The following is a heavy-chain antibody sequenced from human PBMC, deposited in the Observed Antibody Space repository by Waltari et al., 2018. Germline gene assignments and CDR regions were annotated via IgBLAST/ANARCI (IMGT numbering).Heavy chain of an antibody. CDR2: VPFSENS. J-gene: IGHJ4*02. CDR3: ARTPGGLYPGGWYPYYFDS. V-gene: IGHV4-39*01. D-gene: IGHD6-19*01. CDR1: GGSINSGSHF. Sequence: QLQLQESGPGLVKPSETLSLPCAVSGGSINSGSHFWGWLRQPPGQGPAWIGSVPFSENSYSNPPLRSRVTISFDLSKNQFSLNLTSLTAADTAIYFCARTPGGLYPGGWYPYYFDSWGRGTLVTVSS.